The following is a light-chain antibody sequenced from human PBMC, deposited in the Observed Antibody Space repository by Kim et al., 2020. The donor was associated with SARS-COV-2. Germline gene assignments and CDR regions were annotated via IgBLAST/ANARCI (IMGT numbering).Light chain of an antibody. CDR3: NSRGSNDNVL. CDR1: SLRSYY. Sequence: VALDKTVRITCQGDSLRSYYATWYQQKPGRAPIVVIYGKNNRPSGIPDRFSGSSSGDTASLTITGTQAGDEADYYCNSRGSNDNVLFGGGTQLTVL. V-gene: IGLV3-19*01. J-gene: IGLJ2*01. CDR2: GKN.